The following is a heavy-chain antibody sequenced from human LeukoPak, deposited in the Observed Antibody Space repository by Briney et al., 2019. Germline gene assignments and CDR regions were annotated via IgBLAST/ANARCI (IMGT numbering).Heavy chain of an antibody. CDR2: IIPIFGTA. CDR3: ACLWGSSGYYQDDAFDI. J-gene: IGHJ3*02. CDR1: GGTFSSYA. Sequence: SVKVSCKASGGTFSSYAISWVRQAPGQGLEWMGRIIPIFGTANYAQKFQGRVTITTDESTSTAYMELSSLRSEDTAVYYCACLWGSSGYYQDDAFDIWGQGTMVTVSS. D-gene: IGHD3-22*01. V-gene: IGHV1-69*05.